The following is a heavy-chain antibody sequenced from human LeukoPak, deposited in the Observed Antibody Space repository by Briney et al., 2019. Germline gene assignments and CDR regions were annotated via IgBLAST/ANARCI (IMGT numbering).Heavy chain of an antibody. CDR2: IYPDDSDT. CDR1: GYSFTNYW. J-gene: IGHJ3*02. V-gene: IGHV5-51*01. D-gene: IGHD3-16*01. Sequence: GESLKISCKGSGYSFTNYWIAWVRQMPGIGLVWMGIIYPDDSDTRYSPSFQGQVTISADKSISTAYLQWSSLKASDTAMYYCARIWLRAFNIWGQGTMVTVSS. CDR3: ARIWLRAFNI.